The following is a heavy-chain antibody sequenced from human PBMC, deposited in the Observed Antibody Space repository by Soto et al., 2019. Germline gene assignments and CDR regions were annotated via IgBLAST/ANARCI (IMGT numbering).Heavy chain of an antibody. CDR3: ARDRYYYDSSGYFTRAY. D-gene: IGHD3-22*01. Sequence: GGSLRLSCAASGFTFSSYWMHWVRQAPGKGLVWVSRINSDGSSTSYADSVKGRFTISRDNAKNTLYVQMNSLRAEDTAVYYCARDRYYYDSSGYFTRAYWGQGTLVTVSS. V-gene: IGHV3-74*01. CDR1: GFTFSSYW. J-gene: IGHJ4*02. CDR2: INSDGSST.